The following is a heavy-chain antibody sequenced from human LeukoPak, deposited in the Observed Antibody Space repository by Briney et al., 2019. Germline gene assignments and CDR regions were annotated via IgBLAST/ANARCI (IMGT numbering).Heavy chain of an antibody. Sequence: SETLSLTCTVSGYSISSGYYWGWIRQPPGKGLEWIGSIYHSGSTYYNPSLKSRVTISVDTSKNQFSLKLSSVTAADTAVYYCATLCCGSYYMDVWGKGTTVTVSS. J-gene: IGHJ6*03. CDR1: GYSISSGYY. CDR2: IYHSGST. CDR3: ATLCCGSYYMDV. D-gene: IGHD2-15*01. V-gene: IGHV4-38-2*02.